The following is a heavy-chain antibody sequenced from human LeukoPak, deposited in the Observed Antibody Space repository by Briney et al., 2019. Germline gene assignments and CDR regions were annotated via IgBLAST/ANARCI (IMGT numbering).Heavy chain of an antibody. J-gene: IGHJ6*02. Sequence: ASVKVSCKASGYTFTCYYMHWVRQAPGQGLEWMGRINPNSGGTNYAQKFQGRVTMTRDTSISTAYMELSRLRSDDTAVYYCARLPPSILRFLEWLDYGMDVWGQGTTVTVSS. CDR3: ARLPPSILRFLEWLDYGMDV. CDR2: INPNSGGT. V-gene: IGHV1-2*06. D-gene: IGHD3-3*01. CDR1: GYTFTCYY.